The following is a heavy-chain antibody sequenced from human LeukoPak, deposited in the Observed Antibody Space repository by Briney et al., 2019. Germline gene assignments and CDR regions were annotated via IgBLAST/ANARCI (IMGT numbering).Heavy chain of an antibody. CDR1: GFTFSKHA. J-gene: IGHJ4*02. CDR2: ISSSGTYI. V-gene: IGHV3-21*01. Sequence: PGGSLRLSCETSGFTFSKHALNWVRQASGKGLEWVSSISSSGTYIYYADSLKGRFTISRDNAKNTVYLEMNSPRTEDTAVYYCAKDYYDSSGFVDYWGQGTLVTVTS. D-gene: IGHD3-22*01. CDR3: AKDYYDSSGFVDY.